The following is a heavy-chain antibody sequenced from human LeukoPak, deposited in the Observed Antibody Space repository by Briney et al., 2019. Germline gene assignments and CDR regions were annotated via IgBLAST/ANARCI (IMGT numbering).Heavy chain of an antibody. Sequence: SETLSLTCTVSGGSISNYYWSWIRQSPGKGPEWIGWSYHRGSTSYNPSLKSRVAISVDTSKNQFSLKLSSVTAADTAVYYCARERPSYYDILTGYYPRSLPYYFDYWGQGTLVTVSS. CDR1: GGSISNYY. D-gene: IGHD3-9*01. CDR3: ARERPSYYDILTGYYPRSLPYYFDY. V-gene: IGHV4-59*12. J-gene: IGHJ4*02. CDR2: SYHRGST.